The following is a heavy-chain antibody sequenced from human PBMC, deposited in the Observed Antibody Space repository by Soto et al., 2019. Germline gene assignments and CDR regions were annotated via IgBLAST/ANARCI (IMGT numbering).Heavy chain of an antibody. Sequence: GASVKVSCKASGYTSTNYAMHWVRQAPGQSLEWMGWINVGNGNTKYSQKFQDRVTITRDTSASTAYMELSSLRSEDTAVYYCASGSDFGVAWFDPWGQGTLVTVSS. CDR1: GYTSTNYA. V-gene: IGHV1-3*01. CDR2: INVGNGNT. J-gene: IGHJ5*02. CDR3: ASGSDFGVAWFDP. D-gene: IGHD5-12*01.